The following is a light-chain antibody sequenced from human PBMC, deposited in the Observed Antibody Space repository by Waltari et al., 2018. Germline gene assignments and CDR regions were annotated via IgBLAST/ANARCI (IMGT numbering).Light chain of an antibody. CDR2: RES. V-gene: IGKV1-NL1*01. J-gene: IGKJ4*02. CDR1: QPISNS. CDR3: QQYAATPLT. Sequence: DIQMTQSPSPLSASVGDRVTITCRASQPISNSLAWYQQKPGKAPKVLLYRESTLESGVPSRFIGSGTGTDYTLTISSLQPEDFATYYCQQYAATPLTFGGGTKVEIK.